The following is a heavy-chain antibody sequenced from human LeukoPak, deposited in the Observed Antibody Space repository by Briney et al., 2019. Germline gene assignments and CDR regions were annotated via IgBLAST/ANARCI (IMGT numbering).Heavy chain of an antibody. V-gene: IGHV1-3*01. CDR3: ARGYCSGGSCYHYYYGMDV. D-gene: IGHD2-15*01. CDR2: INAGNGNT. Sequence: ASVKVSCKASGYTFTSYAMHWVRQAPGQRLEWMGWINAGNGNTKYSQKFQGRVTITRDTSASTAYMELSSLRSEDTAVYYCARGYCSGGSCYHYYYGMDVWGQGTTVTVSS. CDR1: GYTFTSYA. J-gene: IGHJ6*02.